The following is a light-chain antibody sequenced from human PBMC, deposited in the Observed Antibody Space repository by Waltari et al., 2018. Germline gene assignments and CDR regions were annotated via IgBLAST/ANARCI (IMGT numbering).Light chain of an antibody. Sequence: DIQMTQFPSSLSASAGDRVTITCRASQGINTYLNWYQQKPGKPPKRLIYTASNLESGVPSRFSGSGSGTDFTLTIRSLQPEDFATYYCLHYSDNPYSFGQGTTVEIK. CDR1: QGINTY. J-gene: IGKJ2*03. CDR3: LHYSDNPYS. CDR2: TAS. V-gene: IGKV1-17*01.